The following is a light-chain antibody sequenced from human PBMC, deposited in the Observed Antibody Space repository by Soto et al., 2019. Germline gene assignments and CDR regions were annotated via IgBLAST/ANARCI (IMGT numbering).Light chain of an antibody. CDR1: SSDVGGYYY. V-gene: IGLV2-8*02. Sequence: DLTQAPSATRSPRQSVPISRNKTSSDVGGYYYVSWYQQHPGKAPKLMIYEVSKRPSGVPDRFSGSKSGNTASLTVSGLQAEDEADYYCSSYAGTNTPYFFGTGTKVTVL. CDR3: SSYAGTNTPYF. CDR2: EVS. J-gene: IGLJ1*01.